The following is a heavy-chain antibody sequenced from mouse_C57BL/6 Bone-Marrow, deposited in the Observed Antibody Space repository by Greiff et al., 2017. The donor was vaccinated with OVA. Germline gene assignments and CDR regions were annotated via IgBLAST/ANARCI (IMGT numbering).Heavy chain of an antibody. D-gene: IGHD1-1*01. V-gene: IGHV5-4*01. J-gene: IGHJ3*01. CDR3: ARDSYYYGSSPSFAY. CDR2: ISDGGSYT. CDR1: GFTFSSYA. Sequence: EVKVVESGGGLVKPGGSLKLSCAASGFTFSSYAMSWVRQTPEKRLEWVATISDGGSYTYYPDNVKGRFTISRDNAKNNLYLQMSHLKSEDTAMYYCARDSYYYGSSPSFAYWGQGTLVTVSA.